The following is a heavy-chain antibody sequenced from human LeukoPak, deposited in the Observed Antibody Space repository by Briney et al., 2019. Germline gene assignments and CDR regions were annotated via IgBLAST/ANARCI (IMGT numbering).Heavy chain of an antibody. CDR3: ARVDPDSSSTLEVFDY. J-gene: IGHJ4*02. CDR2: IYYGGST. Sequence: SETLSLTCTVSGGSISSYYWSWIRQPPGKGLEWIGYIYYGGSTNYNPSLKGRVTISVDTSKNQFSLKLSSVTAADTAVYYCARVDPDSSSTLEVFDYWGQGTLVTVSS. V-gene: IGHV4-59*01. D-gene: IGHD6-6*01. CDR1: GGSISSYY.